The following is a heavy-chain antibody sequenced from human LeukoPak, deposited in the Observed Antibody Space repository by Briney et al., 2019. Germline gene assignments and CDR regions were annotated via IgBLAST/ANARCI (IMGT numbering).Heavy chain of an antibody. CDR1: GYMFSNYW. CDR3: ARQTSSSSRVDF. D-gene: IGHD6-6*01. J-gene: IGHJ4*02. CDR2: IYPGDSDT. Sequence: GESLKISCKGSGYMFSNYWIGWLRQMPGKSLEWMGTIYPGDSDTTYSPSLQGQVTISADKPISTAYLQWNSLKASDTAMYFCARQTSSSSRVDFWGQGTLVTVSS. V-gene: IGHV5-51*01.